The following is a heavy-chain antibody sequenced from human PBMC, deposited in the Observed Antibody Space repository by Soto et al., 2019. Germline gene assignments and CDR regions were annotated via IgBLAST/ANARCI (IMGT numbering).Heavy chain of an antibody. CDR2: IYYSGST. Sequence: QVQLQESGPGLVKPSETLSLTCTVSGGSISSYYWSWIRQPPGKGLEWIGYIYYSGSTNYNPSLMSRVTIAVDTSTNQFSLKLSSVTAADTAVYYCASIYYYDSSGPHNWFDPWGQGTLVTVSS. V-gene: IGHV4-59*01. CDR1: GGSISSYY. J-gene: IGHJ5*02. CDR3: ASIYYYDSSGPHNWFDP. D-gene: IGHD3-22*01.